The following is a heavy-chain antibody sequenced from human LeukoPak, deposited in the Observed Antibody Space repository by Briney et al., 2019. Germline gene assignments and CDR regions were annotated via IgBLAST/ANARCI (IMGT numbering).Heavy chain of an antibody. CDR2: IIPIFGIA. D-gene: IGHD2-15*01. CDR3: ARGSCSGGSCYPALAYYFDY. J-gene: IGHJ4*02. Sequence: SVKVSCKASGGTFSSYAISWVRQAPGQGLEWMGRIIPIFGIANYAQKFQGRVTITADKSTSTAYMELSSLRSEDTAVYYCARGSCSGGSCYPALAYYFDYWGQGTLVTVSS. V-gene: IGHV1-69*04. CDR1: GGTFSSYA.